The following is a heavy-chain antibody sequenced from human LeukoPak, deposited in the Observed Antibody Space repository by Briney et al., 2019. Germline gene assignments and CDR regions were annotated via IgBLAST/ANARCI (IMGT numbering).Heavy chain of an antibody. CDR2: ISWNSGST. CDR1: GFTFDDYG. Sequence: GGSLRLSCAASGFTFDDYGMHWVRQAPGKGLEWVSGISWNSGSTGYADSVQGRFTISRDNAKNSLYLQMNSLRAEDTALYYCAKENCSGGGCYLDAFDLWGQGTMVTVSS. D-gene: IGHD2-15*01. CDR3: AKENCSGGGCYLDAFDL. J-gene: IGHJ3*01. V-gene: IGHV3-9*01.